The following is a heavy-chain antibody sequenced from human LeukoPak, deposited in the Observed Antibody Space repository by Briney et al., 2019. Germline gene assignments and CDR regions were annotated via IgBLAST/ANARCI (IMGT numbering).Heavy chain of an antibody. J-gene: IGHJ4*02. D-gene: IGHD5-24*01. CDR3: ARARDGYNFDY. CDR1: GFTFSSYS. CDR2: ISSSSSYI. V-gene: IGHV3-21*01. Sequence: GGSLRLSCAASGFTFSSYSMNWVRQAPGKGLEWVSSISSSSSYIYYADSVKGRFTISRGNAKNSLYLQMNSLRAEDTAVYYCARARDGYNFDYWGQGTLVTVSS.